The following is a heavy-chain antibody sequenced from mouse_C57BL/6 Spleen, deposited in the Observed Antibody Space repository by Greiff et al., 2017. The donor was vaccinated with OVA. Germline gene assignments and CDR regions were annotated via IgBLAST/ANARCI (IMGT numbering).Heavy chain of an antibody. CDR1: GFTFSSYA. D-gene: IGHD2-2*01. Sequence: EVKLVESGGGLVKPGGSLKLSCAASGFTFSSYAMSWVRQTQDPRLEWVATILAVLSYTYHPDNVKGRFTISRDNAKNNLYLQMSHLKSEDTAMYYCARDGYGYDGAMDYWGQGTSVTVSS. V-gene: IGHV5-4*01. CDR2: ILAVLSYT. J-gene: IGHJ4*01. CDR3: ARDGYGYDGAMDY.